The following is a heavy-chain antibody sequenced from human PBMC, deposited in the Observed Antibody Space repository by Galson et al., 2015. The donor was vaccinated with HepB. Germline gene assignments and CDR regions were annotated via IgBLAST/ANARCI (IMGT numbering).Heavy chain of an antibody. CDR3: ARQSGIVVVPAALGY. CDR2: IYYSGST. D-gene: IGHD2-2*01. J-gene: IGHJ4*02. CDR1: GGSISSSSYY. Sequence: TLSLTCTVSGGSISSSSYYWGWIRQPPGKGLEWIGSIYYSGSTYYNPSLKSRVTISVDTSKNQFSPKLSSVTAADTAVYYCARQSGIVVVPAALGYWGQGTLVTVSS. V-gene: IGHV4-39*01.